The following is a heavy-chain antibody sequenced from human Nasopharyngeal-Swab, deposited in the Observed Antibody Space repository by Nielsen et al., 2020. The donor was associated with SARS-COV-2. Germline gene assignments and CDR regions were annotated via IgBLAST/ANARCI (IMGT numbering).Heavy chain of an antibody. CDR2: VWFDGTNK. D-gene: IGHD6-13*01. Sequence: VRQAPGKGLEWVAIVWFDGTNKYYADSVKGRFTISRDNSKNTLYLQMNSLRAEDTAVYYCARDLSIAAASIWGQGTLVTVSS. J-gene: IGHJ4*02. V-gene: IGHV3-33*01. CDR3: ARDLSIAAASI.